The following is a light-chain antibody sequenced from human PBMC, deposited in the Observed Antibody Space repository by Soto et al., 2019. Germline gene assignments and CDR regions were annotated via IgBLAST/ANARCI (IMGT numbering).Light chain of an antibody. Sequence: QSALTQPPSASGSPGQSVTISCTGTSSDVGGYNYVSWYQQHPGKAPKLMIYEVSKRPSGVPDRFSGSKSGNTASLTVPGLQAEDEADYYCSSYAGSNPFMVFGTGTKVTVL. CDR3: SSYAGSNPFMV. CDR1: SSDVGGYNY. J-gene: IGLJ1*01. V-gene: IGLV2-8*01. CDR2: EVS.